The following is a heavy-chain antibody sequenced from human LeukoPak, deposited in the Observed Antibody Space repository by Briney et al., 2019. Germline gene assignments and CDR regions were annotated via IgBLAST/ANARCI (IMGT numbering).Heavy chain of an antibody. V-gene: IGHV3-30*03. CDR2: ISYAGSNK. CDR3: AVGRHNYGYIFDY. J-gene: IGHJ4*02. CDR1: GFTFSSYG. Sequence: AGGSLRLSCAASGFTFSSYGMHWVRQAPGKGLEWVAVISYAGSNKFYADSVRGRVTISRDNSKNTLYLQMNSLRAEDTAVYYCAVGRHNYGYIFDYWGQGTLVTVSS. D-gene: IGHD3-16*01.